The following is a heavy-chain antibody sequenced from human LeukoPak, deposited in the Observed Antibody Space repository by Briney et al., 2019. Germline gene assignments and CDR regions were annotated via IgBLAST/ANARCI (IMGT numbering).Heavy chain of an antibody. V-gene: IGHV1-18*01. CDR2: ISAYNGNT. J-gene: IGHJ5*02. CDR1: GYTFTSYG. Sequence: ASVNVSCKASGYTFTSYGISWVRQAPGQGLEWMGWISAYNGNTNYAQKLQGRVTMTTDTSTSTAYMELRSLRSDDTAVYYCARSRRRITIFGVVTLHPIRGGEDFDPWGQGTLVTVSS. D-gene: IGHD3-3*01. CDR3: ARSRRRITIFGVVTLHPIRGGEDFDP.